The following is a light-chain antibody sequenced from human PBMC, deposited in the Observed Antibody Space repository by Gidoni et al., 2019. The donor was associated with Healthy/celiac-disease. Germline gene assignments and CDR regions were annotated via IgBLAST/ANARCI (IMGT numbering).Light chain of an antibody. J-gene: IGKJ1*01. CDR3: QQYYSYSWT. CDR1: QGISSY. V-gene: IGKV1-8*01. Sequence: AIRMTQSPSPFSASTGDSVTITCRASQGISSYLAWYQQKPGKAPKLLIYAASTLQSGVPSRFSGSGSGTDFTLTISCLQSEDFATYYCQQYYSYSWTFGQGTKVEIK. CDR2: AAS.